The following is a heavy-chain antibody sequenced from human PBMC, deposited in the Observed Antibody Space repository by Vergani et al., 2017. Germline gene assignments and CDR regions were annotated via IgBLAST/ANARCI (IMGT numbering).Heavy chain of an antibody. CDR3: ARGPFSSSWNYFDY. D-gene: IGHD6-13*01. CDR1: GYTFISYG. Sequence: VQLVQSGAEVKKPGASVKVSCKASGYTFISYGITWVRQAPGQGLEWMGWISTYNGNTNYAQKFQGGVTMTTDTSTSTAYMERGSLRSDDTAVYYCARGPFSSSWNYFDYWGQGTLVTVSS. J-gene: IGHJ4*02. V-gene: IGHV1-18*01. CDR2: ISTYNGNT.